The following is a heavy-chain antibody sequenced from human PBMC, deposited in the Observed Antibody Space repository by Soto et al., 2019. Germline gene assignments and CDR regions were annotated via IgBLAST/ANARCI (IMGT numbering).Heavy chain of an antibody. CDR1: GFTFSNGW. CDR3: VTSSPFDL. V-gene: IGHV3-15*07. D-gene: IGHD4-4*01. J-gene: IGHJ4*02. CDR2: IKSKSDGGTA. Sequence: GGSLRLSCAASGFTFSNGWMNWVRQAPGKGLEWVGHIKSKSDGGTADYAAPVKGRFTISRDDSKSTVFLEMNSVTTEDTAFYYCVTSSPFDLLGLRTLVTVSA.